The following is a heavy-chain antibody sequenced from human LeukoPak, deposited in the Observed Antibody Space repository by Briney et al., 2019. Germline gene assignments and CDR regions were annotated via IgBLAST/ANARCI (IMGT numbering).Heavy chain of an antibody. V-gene: IGHV1-2*02. CDR1: GYTFTGYY. D-gene: IGHD2-15*01. J-gene: IGHJ6*03. Sequence: ASVKVSCKPSGYTFTGYYIQWVRQAPGQGLEWMGWINPNSGGTNYAQKFQGRVTLTRGTSISTAYMELSGLRSDDTAVYYCARGVVAATFYYYMDVWGKGTMVTVSS. CDR3: ARGVVAATFYYYMDV. CDR2: INPNSGGT.